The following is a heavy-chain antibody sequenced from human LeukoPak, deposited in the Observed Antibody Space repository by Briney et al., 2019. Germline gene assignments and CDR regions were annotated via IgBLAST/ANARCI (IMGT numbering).Heavy chain of an antibody. CDR2: MYYSGST. J-gene: IGHJ5*02. CDR1: GGSISSGDYY. CDR3: ARPYYYDSRIDP. Sequence: PSETLSLTCTVSGGSISSGDYYWSWIRQPPGKGLEWIAYMYYSGSTYYNPSLKSRVTMSADTSKNQLSLKLSSLTAADTAVHYCARPYYYDSRIDPWGQGILVTVSS. D-gene: IGHD3-22*01. V-gene: IGHV4-30-4*01.